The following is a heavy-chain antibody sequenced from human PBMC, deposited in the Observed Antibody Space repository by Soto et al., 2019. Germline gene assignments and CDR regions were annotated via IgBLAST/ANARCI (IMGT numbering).Heavy chain of an antibody. V-gene: IGHV3-66*01. J-gene: IGHJ4*02. D-gene: IGHD6-6*01. Sequence: GGSLRLSCAASGFRVSSNYMSWVRQAPGKGLEWVSVIYSGGSTYYADSVKGRFTISRDNSKNTLYLQMNSLRAEDTAVYYCARGTKYSSSPYYFDYWGQGTLVTVSS. CDR2: IYSGGST. CDR1: GFRVSSNY. CDR3: ARGTKYSSSPYYFDY.